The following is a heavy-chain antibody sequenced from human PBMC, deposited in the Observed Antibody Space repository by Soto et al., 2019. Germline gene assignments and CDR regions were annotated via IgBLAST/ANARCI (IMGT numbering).Heavy chain of an antibody. CDR1: GYIFTGYY. V-gene: IGHV1-2*04. CDR2: INPNSGGT. D-gene: IGHD5-12*01. Sequence: QVQLVQSGAEVKKPGASVKVSCKASGYIFTGYYMHWVRQAPEQGLEWMGWINPNSGGTSYAQKFQGWVTMTSDTSGVPDYMEVSRLKSADTAVYYCARAAHGGGYNSLDSGGQGTLVTVSS. CDR3: ARAAHGGGYNSLDS. J-gene: IGHJ5*01.